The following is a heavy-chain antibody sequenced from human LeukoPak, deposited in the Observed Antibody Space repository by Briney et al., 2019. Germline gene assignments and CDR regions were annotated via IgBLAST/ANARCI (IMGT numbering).Heavy chain of an antibody. CDR3: ARLTAFGYGAFDS. Sequence: SETLSPTSTVSAGSITSINHCWGWTRQPPGNGPEWIGNIYYSGSTFYTTSLKSRVTISVDTSRTQFSLRLSSLTASDTAVYYCARLTAFGYGAFDSWGQGTLVTVSS. CDR2: IYYSGST. J-gene: IGHJ4*02. V-gene: IGHV4-39*01. D-gene: IGHD2-21*02. CDR1: AGSITSINHC.